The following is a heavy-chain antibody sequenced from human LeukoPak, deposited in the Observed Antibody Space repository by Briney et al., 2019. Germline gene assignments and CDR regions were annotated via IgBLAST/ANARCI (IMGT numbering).Heavy chain of an antibody. CDR3: ARVGCSSTSCFVYYYYYMDV. D-gene: IGHD2-2*01. CDR2: ISSSGSTI. V-gene: IGHV3-48*04. Sequence: PGGSLRLSCAASGFTFSSYSMSWVRQAPGKGLEWVSYISSSGSTIYYADPVKGRFTISRDNAKNSLYLQMNSLRAEDTAVYYCARVGCSSTSCFVYYYYYMDVWGKGTTVTVSS. CDR1: GFTFSSYS. J-gene: IGHJ6*03.